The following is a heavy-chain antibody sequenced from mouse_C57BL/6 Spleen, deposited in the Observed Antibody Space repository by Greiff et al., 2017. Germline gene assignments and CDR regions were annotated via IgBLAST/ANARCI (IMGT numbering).Heavy chain of an antibody. CDR2: IDPSDSYT. V-gene: IGHV1-69*01. CDR1: GYTFTSYW. Sequence: QVQLQQPGAELVMPGASVKLSCKASGYTFTSYWMHWVKQRPGQGLEWIGEIDPSDSYTNYNQKFKGKSTLTVDKSSSTAYMQLSSLTSEDSAVYDCARSPNRNYRGYYAMDYWGQGTSVTVAS. CDR3: ARSPNRNYRGYYAMDY. D-gene: IGHD2-5*01. J-gene: IGHJ4*01.